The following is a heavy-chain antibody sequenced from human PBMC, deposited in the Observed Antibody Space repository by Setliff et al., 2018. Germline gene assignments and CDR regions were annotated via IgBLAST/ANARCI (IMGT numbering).Heavy chain of an antibody. D-gene: IGHD5-12*01. Sequence: PGASLKISCAASGFTFSDYYMSWIRQAPGKGLEWVSYISSSGSTIYYADSVKGRFTISRDNAKNSLYLQMNSLRAEDTAVYYCARGSGYLTSFYYYYYGMDVWGQGTTVTVSS. V-gene: IGHV3-11*04. J-gene: IGHJ6*02. CDR3: ARGSGYLTSFYYYYYGMDV. CDR1: GFTFSDYY. CDR2: ISSSGSTI.